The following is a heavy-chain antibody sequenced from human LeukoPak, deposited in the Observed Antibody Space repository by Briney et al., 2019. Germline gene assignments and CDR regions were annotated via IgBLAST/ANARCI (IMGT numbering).Heavy chain of an antibody. CDR3: ARDTYVGAVAGTRKNVRFDY. Sequence: GGSLRLSCAASGFTFSSYAMPWVRQAPGKGLEWVAVISYDGSNKYYADSVKGRFTISRDNSKNTLYLQMNSLRAEDTAVYYCARDTYVGAVAGTRKNVRFDYWGQGTLVTVSS. V-gene: IGHV3-30-3*01. D-gene: IGHD6-19*01. J-gene: IGHJ4*02. CDR2: ISYDGSNK. CDR1: GFTFSSYA.